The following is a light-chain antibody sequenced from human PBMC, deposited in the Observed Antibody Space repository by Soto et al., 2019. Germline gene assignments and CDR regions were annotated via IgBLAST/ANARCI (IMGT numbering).Light chain of an antibody. Sequence: EIVINQYPAALSVTPGERATLSCRASQSVSSDLAWYHQKPGQAPRLLIYGASTRATGIPARFSGSGSGTEFTLTISSLQSEDFAFYYCPQYHEFWFSFGRGTKVDIK. V-gene: IGKV3-15*01. J-gene: IGKJ4*01. CDR3: PQYHEFWFS. CDR2: GAS. CDR1: QSVSSD.